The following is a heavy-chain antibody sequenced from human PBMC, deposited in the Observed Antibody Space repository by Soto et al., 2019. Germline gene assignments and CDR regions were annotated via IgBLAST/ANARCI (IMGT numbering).Heavy chain of an antibody. CDR3: ARWTVVAATHNYYYYAMDV. V-gene: IGHV6-1*01. D-gene: IGHD2-15*01. CDR1: GDSVSSNSAA. J-gene: IGHJ6*02. Sequence: QSQTLSLTCAISGDSVSSNSAAWNWIRQSPSRGLEWLGRTYYRSKWYNDYAVSVKSRITINPDTSKNQFSLQLNSVTPEDTAVYYCARWTVVAATHNYYYYAMDVWGQGTTVTVSS. CDR2: TYYRSKWYN.